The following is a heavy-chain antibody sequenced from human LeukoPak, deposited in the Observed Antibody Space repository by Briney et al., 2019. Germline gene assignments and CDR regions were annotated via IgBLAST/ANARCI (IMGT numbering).Heavy chain of an antibody. CDR3: ARSILCGGDCFNFDY. V-gene: IGHV1-69*04. D-gene: IGHD2-21*02. J-gene: IGHJ4*02. CDR2: IIPIFGIA. Sequence: SVKVCCKASGGTFSSYAISWVRQAPGQGLEWMGRIIPIFGIANYAQKFQGGVTITADKSTSTAYMELNSLRSEDTAVYYCARSILCGGDCFNFDYWGQGTLVTVSS. CDR1: GGTFSSYA.